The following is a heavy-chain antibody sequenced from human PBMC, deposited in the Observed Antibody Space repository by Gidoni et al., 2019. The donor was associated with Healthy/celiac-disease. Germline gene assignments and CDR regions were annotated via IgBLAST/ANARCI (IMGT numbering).Heavy chain of an antibody. V-gene: IGHV3-48*01. CDR3: ARDHSSSWFPFDY. CDR1: TFSSYS. D-gene: IGHD6-13*01. J-gene: IGHJ4*02. CDR2: ISSSSSTI. Sequence: TFSSYSMNWVRQAPGKGLEWVSYISSSSSTIYYADSVKGRFTISRDNAKNSLYLQMNSLRAEDTAVYYCARDHSSSWFPFDYWGQGTLVTVSS.